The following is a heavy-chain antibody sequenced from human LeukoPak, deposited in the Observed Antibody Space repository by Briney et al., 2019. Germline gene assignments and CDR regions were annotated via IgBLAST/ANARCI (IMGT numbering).Heavy chain of an antibody. D-gene: IGHD2-15*01. Sequence: SQTLSLTCAISGDSVSSNSAAWNWIRQSPSRGLEWLGRTYYRSKWYNDYAVSVKSRITINPDTSKNQFSLQLNSVTPEDTAVYYCARGAPGYCSGGSCYSVGSTRFDPWGQGTLVTVSS. CDR1: GDSVSSNSAA. J-gene: IGHJ5*02. CDR3: ARGAPGYCSGGSCYSVGSTRFDP. V-gene: IGHV6-1*01. CDR2: TYYRSKWYN.